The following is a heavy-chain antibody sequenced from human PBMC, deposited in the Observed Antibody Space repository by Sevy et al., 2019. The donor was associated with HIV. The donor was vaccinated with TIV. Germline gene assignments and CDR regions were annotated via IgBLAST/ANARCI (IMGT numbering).Heavy chain of an antibody. CDR3: ARGEGDLTI. D-gene: IGHD3-3*01. CDR2: INHSGST. J-gene: IGHJ4*02. Sequence: SETLSLTCAVYGGSFSGYYWSWIRQPPGKGLEWIGEINHSGSTNYNPSLKSRVTISVDTSKNQFSLKLSSVTTADTAVYYCARGEGDLTIWGQGTLVTVSS. CDR1: GGSFSGYY. V-gene: IGHV4-34*01.